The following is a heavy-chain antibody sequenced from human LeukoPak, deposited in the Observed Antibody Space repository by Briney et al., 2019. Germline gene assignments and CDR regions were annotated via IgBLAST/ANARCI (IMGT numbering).Heavy chain of an antibody. Sequence: PSGTLSLTCAVSGGSISSSNWWRWVRQPPGKGLEWIGEIYHSGSTNHNPSLKSRVTISVDKSKNQFSLKLSSVTAADTAVYYCAGKDYFGSGSYFYWGQGSLVTVSS. CDR1: GGSISSSNW. J-gene: IGHJ4*02. D-gene: IGHD3-10*01. CDR2: IYHSGST. CDR3: AGKDYFGSGSYFY. V-gene: IGHV4-4*02.